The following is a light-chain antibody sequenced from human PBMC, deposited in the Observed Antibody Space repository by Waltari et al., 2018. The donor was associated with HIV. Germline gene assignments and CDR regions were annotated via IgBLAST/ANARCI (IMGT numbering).Light chain of an antibody. J-gene: IGKJ5*01. CDR2: GAS. Sequence: EIVLTQSPGPLSLSPGERATLSCRASQSVRSSYLAWYQQKPGQAPRLLIYGASSRDPGIPDRFSGSGSGTDFTLTISRLEPEDFAVYYCQQYGSSPPITFGQGTRLEIK. CDR1: QSVRSSY. CDR3: QQYGSSPPIT. V-gene: IGKV3-20*01.